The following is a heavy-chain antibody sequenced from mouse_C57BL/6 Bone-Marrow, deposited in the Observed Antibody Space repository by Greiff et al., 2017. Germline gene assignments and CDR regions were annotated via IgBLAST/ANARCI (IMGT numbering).Heavy chain of an antibody. CDR2: INPNNGGT. V-gene: IGHV1-22*01. Sequence: VQLQQSGPELVKPGASVKMSCKASGYTFTDYNMHWVKPSHGKSLEWIGYINPNNGGTSYNQKFKGKATLTVNKYSSTADMELRSLTSEDSAVYYCARASDDYGNAMDYWGQGTSVTVSS. J-gene: IGHJ4*01. CDR3: ARASDDYGNAMDY. D-gene: IGHD2-4*01. CDR1: GYTFTDYN.